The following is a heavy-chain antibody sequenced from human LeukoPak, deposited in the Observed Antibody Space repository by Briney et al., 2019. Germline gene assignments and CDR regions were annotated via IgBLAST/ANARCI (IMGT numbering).Heavy chain of an antibody. D-gene: IGHD5-18*01. CDR1: GGSISSGSYY. Sequence: PSETLSLTCIVSGGSISSGSYYWSWIRQPAGKGLEWIGRIYTSGSTNYNPSLKSRVTISVDTSKNQFSLELSSVTAADTAVYYCARQSRYSYGFGWFDPWGQGTLVTVSS. CDR2: IYTSGST. V-gene: IGHV4-61*02. CDR3: ARQSRYSYGFGWFDP. J-gene: IGHJ5*02.